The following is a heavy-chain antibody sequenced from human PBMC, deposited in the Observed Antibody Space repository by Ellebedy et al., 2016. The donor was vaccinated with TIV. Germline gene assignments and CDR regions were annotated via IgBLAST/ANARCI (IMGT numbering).Heavy chain of an antibody. D-gene: IGHD4-23*01. CDR3: AKERHPRHPRWMGPTYFDD. CDR2: ISHDGSKT. Sequence: PGGSLRLSCAASGFTFSSSAMHWVRQAPGKGLEWVAVISHDGSKTYYADSVQGRFTISRDNSNNTLYLQMNSLRTEDKAVYYCAKERHPRHPRWMGPTYFDDWGQGTRVAVSS. V-gene: IGHV3-30*04. J-gene: IGHJ4*02. CDR1: GFTFSSSA.